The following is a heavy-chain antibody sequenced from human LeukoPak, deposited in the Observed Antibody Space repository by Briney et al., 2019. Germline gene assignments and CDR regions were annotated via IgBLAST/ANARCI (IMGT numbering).Heavy chain of an antibody. J-gene: IGHJ4*02. D-gene: IGHD3-22*01. CDR3: ARDLGGYYYDSSGYSPVY. CDR1: GYTFTSYY. CDR2: INPSGGST. V-gene: IGHV1-46*01. Sequence: GASVKVSCKASGYTFTSYYMHRVRQAPGQGLEWMGIINPSGGSTSYAQKFQGRVTMTRDTSTSTVYMELSSLRSEDTAVYYCARDLGGYYYDSSGYSPVYWGQGTLVTVSS.